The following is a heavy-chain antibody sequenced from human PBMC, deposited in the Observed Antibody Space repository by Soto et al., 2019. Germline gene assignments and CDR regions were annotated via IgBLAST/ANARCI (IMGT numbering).Heavy chain of an antibody. CDR1: GFTFSNYA. J-gene: IGHJ4*02. CDR2: ISGSGGST. D-gene: IGHD1-26*01. Sequence: EVQLLESGGGLVQPGGSLRLSCAASGFTFSNYAMSWVRQAPGKGLEWVSGISGSGGSTFYADSVKGRFTISRDNSKNTLYLQMNSLGAGDTAVYYCAKALDHMRSGSYSANYWGQGTLVTVSS. CDR3: AKALDHMRSGSYSANY. V-gene: IGHV3-23*01.